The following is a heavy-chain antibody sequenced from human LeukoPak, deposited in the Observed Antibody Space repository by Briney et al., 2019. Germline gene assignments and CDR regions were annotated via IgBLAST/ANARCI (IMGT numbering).Heavy chain of an antibody. D-gene: IGHD3-10*01. CDR1: GGSISSSSYY. J-gene: IGHJ5*02. Sequence: SETLSLTCTVSGGSISSSSYYWGWIRQPPGKGLEWIGSIYYSGSTYYNPSLKSRVTISVDTSKNQFSLKLSSVTAADTAVYYCARGTMVRGVITSRVQTNWFDPWGQGTLVTVSS. V-gene: IGHV4-39*01. CDR2: IYYSGST. CDR3: ARGTMVRGVITSRVQTNWFDP.